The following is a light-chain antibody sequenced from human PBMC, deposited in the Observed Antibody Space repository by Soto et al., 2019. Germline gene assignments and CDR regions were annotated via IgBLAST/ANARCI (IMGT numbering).Light chain of an antibody. J-gene: IGKJ1*01. Sequence: EIFLTQSPDTLSLSPLEIATLSFMASQRVSSNVAWYQQKPGQAPRLLLYGASARATGVPARFSGSGSGTQFTLTISSLQSEDFAVYYCQQYNNWRQTFGQGTKVDIK. CDR2: GAS. V-gene: IGKV3-15*01. CDR3: QQYNNWRQT. CDR1: QRVSSN.